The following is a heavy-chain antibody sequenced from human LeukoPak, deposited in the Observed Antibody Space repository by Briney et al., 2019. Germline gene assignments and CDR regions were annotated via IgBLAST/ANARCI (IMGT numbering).Heavy chain of an antibody. D-gene: IGHD3-22*01. Sequence: PGGSLRLSCAASGFTFDDYGMSWVRQAPGTGLEWVSGINWNGGSTGYADSVKGRFTISRDNAKNSLYLQMNSLRAEDTALYYCARVRLNYYDSSGYYAPVGYFDYWGQGTLVTVSS. CDR2: INWNGGST. CDR1: GFTFDDYG. CDR3: ARVRLNYYDSSGYYAPVGYFDY. V-gene: IGHV3-20*04. J-gene: IGHJ4*02.